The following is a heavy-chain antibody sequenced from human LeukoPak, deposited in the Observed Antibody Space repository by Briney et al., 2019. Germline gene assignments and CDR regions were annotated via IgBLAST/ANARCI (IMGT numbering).Heavy chain of an antibody. D-gene: IGHD2-2*01. CDR2: ISGSGGST. CDR1: GFTLSSYA. V-gene: IGHV3-23*01. CDR3: AKRDGYCSSTSCLYYYYMDV. Sequence: GGSLRLSCAASGFTLSSYAMSWVRQAPGKGLEWVSGISGSGGSTYYADSVKGRFTISRDNSKNTLYLQMNSLRAEDTAVYYCAKRDGYCSSTSCLYYYYMDVWGKGTTVTVSS. J-gene: IGHJ6*03.